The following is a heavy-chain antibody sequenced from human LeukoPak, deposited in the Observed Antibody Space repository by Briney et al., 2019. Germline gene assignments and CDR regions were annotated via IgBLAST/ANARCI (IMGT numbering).Heavy chain of an antibody. CDR3: ARGPVVPAAIRRWFDP. J-gene: IGHJ5*02. D-gene: IGHD2-2*01. CDR1: GGSFSGYY. Sequence: SETLSLTCAVYGGSFSGYYWSWIRQPPGKGLEWMGEINHSGSTNYNPSPKSRVTISVDTSKSQFSLKLSSVTAADTAVYHCARGPVVPAAIRRWFDPWGEGTLVTVSS. V-gene: IGHV4-34*01. CDR2: INHSGST.